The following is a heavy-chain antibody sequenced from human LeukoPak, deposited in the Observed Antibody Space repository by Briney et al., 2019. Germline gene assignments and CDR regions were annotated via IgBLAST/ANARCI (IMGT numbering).Heavy chain of an antibody. Sequence: PSQTLSLTCAVSGGSISSGGYSWSWIRQPPGKGLEWIGYIYHSGSTYYNPSLKSRVTISVDRSKNQFSLKLSSVTAADTAVYYCARDTLGLRSVDSWGQGTLVTVSS. V-gene: IGHV4-30-2*01. CDR2: IYHSGST. CDR1: GGSISSGGYS. CDR3: ARDTLGLRSVDS. D-gene: IGHD3-3*01. J-gene: IGHJ5*01.